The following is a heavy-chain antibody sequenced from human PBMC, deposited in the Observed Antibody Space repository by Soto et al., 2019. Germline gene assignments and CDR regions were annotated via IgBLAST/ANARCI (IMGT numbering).Heavy chain of an antibody. V-gene: IGHV1-18*01. CDR1: GYTFTSYD. CDR2: ISAYNGNT. Sequence: GASVKVSCKASGYTFTSYDINWVRQATGQGLEWMGWISAYNGNTNYAQKLQGRVTMTTDTSTSTAYMELRSLRSDDTAVYYCARFSISWYDAFDIWGQGTMVTVSS. J-gene: IGHJ3*02. D-gene: IGHD6-13*01. CDR3: ARFSISWYDAFDI.